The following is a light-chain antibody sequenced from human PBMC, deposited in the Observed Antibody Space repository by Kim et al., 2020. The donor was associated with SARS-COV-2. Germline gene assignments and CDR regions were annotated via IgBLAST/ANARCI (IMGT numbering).Light chain of an antibody. CDR1: QNLNSD. Sequence: EIVMTQSPATLSVSPGEGATLSCRASQNLNSDLAWYQQKPGQAPRLLIYGAFIRATGVPARFSGSGSGTEFTLTITSLQSEDFAVYYCQQYHKWPPLTFGGGTKVDIK. CDR3: QQYHKWPPLT. CDR2: GAF. V-gene: IGKV3-15*01. J-gene: IGKJ4*01.